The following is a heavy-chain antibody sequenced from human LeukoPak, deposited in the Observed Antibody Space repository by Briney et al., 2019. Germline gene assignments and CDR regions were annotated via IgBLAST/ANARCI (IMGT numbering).Heavy chain of an antibody. J-gene: IGHJ4*02. Sequence: GGSLRLSCAASGVDFRSNWMHWVRHAPGQGLVWVSRIKGDGISTNYADSVKGRFTISRDIAKNTLYLQMNSLRAEDTGVYYCAKDHYWSIDYWGRGTLVTVSS. D-gene: IGHD3-3*01. CDR2: IKGDGIST. V-gene: IGHV3-74*01. CDR3: AKDHYWSIDY. CDR1: GVDFRSNW.